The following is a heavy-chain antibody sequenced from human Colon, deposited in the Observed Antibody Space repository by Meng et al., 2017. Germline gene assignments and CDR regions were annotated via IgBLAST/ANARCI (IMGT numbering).Heavy chain of an antibody. Sequence: QVQVPESGPRLVKTADTLSLTCAGSGGSVSSGHYWSWVRQPPGKGLEWIGYIYYSGSTYSNASLKSRVTISIDRSKNQFSLKLSSVTAADTAVYYCARDRKHYGERGWFDPWGQGTLVTVSS. D-gene: IGHD4-17*01. CDR3: ARDRKHYGERGWFDP. J-gene: IGHJ5*02. CDR2: IYYSGST. CDR1: GGSVSSGHY. V-gene: IGHV4-30-4*02.